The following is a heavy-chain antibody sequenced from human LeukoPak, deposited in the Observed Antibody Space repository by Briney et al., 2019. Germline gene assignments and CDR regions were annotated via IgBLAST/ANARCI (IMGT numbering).Heavy chain of an antibody. D-gene: IGHD2-2*01. CDR1: GGSLCAYN. Sequence: PSETLSLTPAVYGGSLCAYNWSGLPPPPGEGVGWGGEIKHSGSTNYNSSLKSRVTISVDTSSNHFSLNLSPVTAADTAVYYCARGRDVVVEPAADFDYWGQGILVTVSS. CDR2: IKHSGST. V-gene: IGHV4-34*01. CDR3: ARGRDVVVEPAADFDY. J-gene: IGHJ4*02.